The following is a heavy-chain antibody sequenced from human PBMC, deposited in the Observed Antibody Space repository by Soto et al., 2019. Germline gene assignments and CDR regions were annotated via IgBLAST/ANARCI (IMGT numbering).Heavy chain of an antibody. Sequence: ASVKVSFKASGYTFTSYDINWLRQATGQGLEWMGWMNPNSGNTGYAQKFQGRVTMTRNTSISTAYMELSSLRSEDTAVYYCARVPTKPSIAARRAQYYFDYWGQGTLVTVSS. CDR3: ARVPTKPSIAARRAQYYFDY. V-gene: IGHV1-8*01. J-gene: IGHJ4*02. CDR2: MNPNSGNT. D-gene: IGHD6-6*01. CDR1: GYTFTSYD.